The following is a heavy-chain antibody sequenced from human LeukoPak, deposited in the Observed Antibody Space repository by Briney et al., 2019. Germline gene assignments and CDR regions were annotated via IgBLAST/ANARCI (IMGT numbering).Heavy chain of an antibody. CDR1: GGTISSYY. Sequence: SGTLPLTCTGSGGTISSYYWSWLRQPPGKGLEWIGYIYYSGSTNYNPSLKTRVTISVDTSKNQFSMKPSSVTAADTGVYYCARITTVTNYFFDYWGQGTLVTVSS. D-gene: IGHD4-17*01. CDR2: IYYSGST. J-gene: IGHJ4*02. CDR3: ARITTVTNYFFDY. V-gene: IGHV4-59*01.